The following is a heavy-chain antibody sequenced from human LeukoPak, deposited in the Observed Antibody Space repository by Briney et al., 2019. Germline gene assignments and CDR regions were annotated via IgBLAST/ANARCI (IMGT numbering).Heavy chain of an antibody. CDR3: TRLGYYYGSGSPNQY. Sequence: GGSLKLSCAASGFTFSGSAMHWVRQASGKGLEWVGRIRSKANSYATAYAASVKGRFTISRDDSKNTAYLQMNSLKTEDTAVYYCTRLGYYYGSGSPNQYWGQGTLVTVSS. V-gene: IGHV3-73*01. J-gene: IGHJ4*02. D-gene: IGHD3-10*01. CDR2: IRSKANSYAT. CDR1: GFTFSGSA.